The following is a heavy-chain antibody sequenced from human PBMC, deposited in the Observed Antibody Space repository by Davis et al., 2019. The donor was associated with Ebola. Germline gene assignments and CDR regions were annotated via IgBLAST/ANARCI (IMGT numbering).Heavy chain of an antibody. CDR1: LYSLTSYW. Sequence: SRKGSLYSLTSYWIVRVRQMHVNVLDWMGIIYPGVSDTRYSPSFQGQVTISADKSISTAYLQWSSLKASDTAMYYYARRPSPAYCSGDCYFFDYWGQGTLVTVSS. J-gene: IGHJ4*02. CDR3: ARRPSPAYCSGDCYFFDY. V-gene: IGHV5-51*01. CDR2: IYPGVSDT. D-gene: IGHD2-21*01.